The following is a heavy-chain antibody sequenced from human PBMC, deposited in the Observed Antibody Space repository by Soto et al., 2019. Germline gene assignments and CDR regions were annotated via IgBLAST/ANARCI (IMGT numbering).Heavy chain of an antibody. V-gene: IGHV1-69*13. CDR2: IIPIFGTA. CDR3: ARDHYYDSSGYYPTYFDY. D-gene: IGHD3-22*01. J-gene: IGHJ4*02. CDR1: GGTFSSYA. Sequence: ASVKVSCKASGGTFSSYAISWVRQAPGQGLEWMGGIIPIFGTANYAQKFQGRVTITADESTSTAYMELGSLRSEDTAVYYCARDHYYDSSGYYPTYFDYWGQGTLVTVSS.